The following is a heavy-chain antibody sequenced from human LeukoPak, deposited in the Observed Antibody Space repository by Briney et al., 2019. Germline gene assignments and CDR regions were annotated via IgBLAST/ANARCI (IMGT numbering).Heavy chain of an antibody. CDR3: AKDRNYGDYGGGFDY. CDR2: ISWNSGSI. V-gene: IGHV3-9*01. D-gene: IGHD4-17*01. Sequence: SGGSLRLSCAASGFTFDDYAMHWVRQAPGKGLEWVSGISWNSGSIGYADSVKGRFTISRDNAKNSLYLQMNSLRAEDTALYYCAKDRNYGDYGGGFDYWGQGTLVTVSS. CDR1: GFTFDDYA. J-gene: IGHJ4*02.